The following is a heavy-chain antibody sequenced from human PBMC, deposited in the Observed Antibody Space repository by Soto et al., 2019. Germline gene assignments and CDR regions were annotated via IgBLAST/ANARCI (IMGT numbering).Heavy chain of an antibody. CDR2: ISGGDSST. V-gene: IGHV3-48*01. J-gene: IGHJ6*04. Sequence: GGSLRLSCAASGFTFSSYNMNWVRQTPGKGLEWVSFISGGDSSTYYADSVRGRFTISRDNAKNSLYLQMNSLRAEDTAVYYCARARGINVWGKGTTVTVSS. CDR3: ARARGINV. CDR1: GFTFSSYN.